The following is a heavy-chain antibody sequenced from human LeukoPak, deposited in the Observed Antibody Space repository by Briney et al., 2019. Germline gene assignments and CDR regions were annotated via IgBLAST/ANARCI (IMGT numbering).Heavy chain of an antibody. V-gene: IGHV4-39*07. CDR1: SGSISTSNYY. D-gene: IGHD6-13*01. J-gene: IGHJ4*02. CDR3: ARDYKAAAGLDY. Sequence: PSETLSLTCTVSSGSISTSNYYWGWVRQPPGKALEWIGNIFYSGSTYYNPSLKSRVTISVDTSKNQFSLKLSSVTAADTAVYYCARDYKAAAGLDYWGQGTLVTVSS. CDR2: IFYSGST.